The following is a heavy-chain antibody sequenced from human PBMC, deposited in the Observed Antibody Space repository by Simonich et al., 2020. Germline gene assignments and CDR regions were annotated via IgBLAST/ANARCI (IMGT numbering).Heavy chain of an antibody. CDR1: GYTFTGYY. J-gene: IGHJ3*02. CDR2: INPNSGGT. CDR3: ARNGLVGILKAFDI. D-gene: IGHD2-21*01. Sequence: QVQLVQSGAEVKKPGASVKVSCKASGYTFTGYYMHWVGKAPGQGLEWVGWINPNSGGTNYAQKCQGRVTMTRDTSISTAYMGLSRLRSDDTAVYYCARNGLVGILKAFDIWGQGTMVTVSS. V-gene: IGHV1-2*02.